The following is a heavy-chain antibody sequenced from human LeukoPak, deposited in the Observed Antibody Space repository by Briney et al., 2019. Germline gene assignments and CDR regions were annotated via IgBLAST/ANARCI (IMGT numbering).Heavy chain of an antibody. J-gene: IGHJ6*02. V-gene: IGHV4-61*02. D-gene: IGHD3-10*01. CDR2: IYTSGST. Sequence: PSETLSLTCTVCGGSISSSSYYWSWIRQPAGKGLEWIGRIYTSGSTNYNPSLNSRVTISIDTSKNQFSLSLSSVTAADTAVYYCARVSPSGVWDVWGQGTTVTVSS. CDR3: ARVSPSGVWDV. CDR1: GGSISSSSYY.